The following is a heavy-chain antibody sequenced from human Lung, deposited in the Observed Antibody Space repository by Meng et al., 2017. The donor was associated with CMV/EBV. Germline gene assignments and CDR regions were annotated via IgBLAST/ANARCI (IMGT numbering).Heavy chain of an antibody. CDR2: IYSGGIT. V-gene: IGHV3-53*01. CDR3: ARDRRGDSSGYVFGTGYFDL. J-gene: IGHJ2*01. D-gene: IGHD3-22*01. CDR1: GFTVSSNY. Sequence: GESLKISCAASGFTVSSNYMNWVRQAPGKGLEWVSVIYSGGITYYADSVKGRFTISRDNSKNTLYLQMNSLRAEDTAVYYCARDRRGDSSGYVFGTGYFDLWGRGTLVTVPS.